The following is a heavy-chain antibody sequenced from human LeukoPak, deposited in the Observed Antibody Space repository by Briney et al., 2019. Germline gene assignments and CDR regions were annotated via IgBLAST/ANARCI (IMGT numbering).Heavy chain of an antibody. V-gene: IGHV4-59*01. J-gene: IGHJ4*02. Sequence: PSETLSLTCTVSGDSISSYYWSWIRQSPGKGLEWIGYIYHSRSTNYNPSLKSRVTISIDTSKNQFSLKLSSVTAADTAVYYGARDSGSGSWYDYWGQGTLVTVSS. CDR1: GDSISSYY. CDR3: ARDSGSGSWYDY. CDR2: IYHSRST. D-gene: IGHD6-13*01.